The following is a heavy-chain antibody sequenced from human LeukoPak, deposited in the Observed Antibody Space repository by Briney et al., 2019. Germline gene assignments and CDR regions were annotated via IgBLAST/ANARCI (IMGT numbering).Heavy chain of an antibody. CDR2: ISAYNGNT. CDR1: GYTFTSYG. J-gene: IGHJ4*02. D-gene: IGHD6-13*01. Sequence: GASVEVSCKASGYTFTSYGISWVRQAPGQGLEGMGWISAYNGNTNYAQKLQGRVTMTTDTSTSTAYMELRSLRSDDTAVYYCARSWGGSSWYFYFDYWGQGTLVTVSS. CDR3: ARSWGGSSWYFYFDY. V-gene: IGHV1-18*04.